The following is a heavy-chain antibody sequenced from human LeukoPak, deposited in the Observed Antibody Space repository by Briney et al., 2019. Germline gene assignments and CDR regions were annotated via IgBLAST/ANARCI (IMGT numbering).Heavy chain of an antibody. CDR3: TRDYSYAMAV. V-gene: IGHV3-74*01. CDR2: INSDGSST. Sequence: PGGSLRLSCAASGFTFSSAWMYWVRQTPGKGLVWVSRINSDGSSTNYADSVKGRFTISRDNAKNMVNLQMNSLRAEDTAIYYCTRDYSYAMAVWGQGTTVTVSS. D-gene: IGHD2-21*01. J-gene: IGHJ6*02. CDR1: GFTFSSAW.